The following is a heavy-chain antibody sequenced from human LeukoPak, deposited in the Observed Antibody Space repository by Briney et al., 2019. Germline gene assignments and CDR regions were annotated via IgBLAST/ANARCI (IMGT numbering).Heavy chain of an antibody. CDR1: GGSISSGGYY. CDR2: IYYSGST. Sequence: SQTLSLTCTVSGGSISSGGYYWSWIRQHPGKGLEWIGYIYYSGSTYYNLSLKSRVTISVDTSKNQFSLKLSSVTAADTAVYYCARRAKYYGSGSLTFDYWGQGTLVTVSS. D-gene: IGHD3-10*01. J-gene: IGHJ4*02. CDR3: ARRAKYYGSGSLTFDY. V-gene: IGHV4-31*03.